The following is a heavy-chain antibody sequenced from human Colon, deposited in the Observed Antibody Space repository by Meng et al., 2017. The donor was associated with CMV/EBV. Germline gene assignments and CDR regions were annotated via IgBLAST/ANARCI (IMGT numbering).Heavy chain of an antibody. D-gene: IGHD5-18*01. J-gene: IGHJ4*02. CDR1: GFTFRRHA. V-gene: IGHV3-23*01. CDR3: AKDASPQTGYNYGPFDD. CDR2: ISGTDSDT. Sequence: GESLKISCTASGFTFRRHAMSWVRQAPGKGLGWVSGISGTDSDTYYADSVKGRFTISRDNSKNTVYLQMNSLRGDDTAVYFCAKDASPQTGYNYGPFDDWGQGTLVTVSS.